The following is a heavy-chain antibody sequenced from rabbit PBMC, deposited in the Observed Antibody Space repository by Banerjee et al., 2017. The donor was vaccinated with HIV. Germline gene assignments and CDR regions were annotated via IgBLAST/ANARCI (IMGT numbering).Heavy chain of an antibody. Sequence: QEQLEESGGGLVKPGGTLTLTCKASGIDFSSYYYMCWVRQAPGKGLELIACISTSSGNTVYASWAKGRFTISKTSSTTVTLQMTSLTAADTATYLCAGSLVDNANLWGQGTLVTVS. J-gene: IGHJ4*01. D-gene: IGHD1-1*01. CDR2: ISTSSGNT. CDR3: AGSLVDNANL. CDR1: GIDFSSYYY. V-gene: IGHV1S45*01.